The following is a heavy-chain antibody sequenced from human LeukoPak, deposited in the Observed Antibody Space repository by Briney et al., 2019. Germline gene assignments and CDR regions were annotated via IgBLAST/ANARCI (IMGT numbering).Heavy chain of an antibody. CDR3: ARDKTYYYGSWSYLNWFDP. V-gene: IGHV4-4*07. Sequence: SETLSLTCTVSGGSISSYYWSWIRQPAGKGLEWIGRIYTSGSTNYNPSLKSRVTISVDKSKNQFSLKLSSVTAADTAVYYCARDKTYYYGSWSYLNWFDPWGQETLVTVST. CDR2: IYTSGST. D-gene: IGHD3-10*01. CDR1: GGSISSYY. J-gene: IGHJ5*02.